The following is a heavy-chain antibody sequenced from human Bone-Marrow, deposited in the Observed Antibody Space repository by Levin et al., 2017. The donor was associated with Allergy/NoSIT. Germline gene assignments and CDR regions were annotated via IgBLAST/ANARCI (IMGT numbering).Heavy chain of an antibody. CDR1: GDSISRGGYY. V-gene: IGHV4-31*03. D-gene: IGHD2/OR15-2a*01. Sequence: LRLSCTVSGDSISRGGYYWSWIRQHPGKGLEWIGYIYYTGSTHYNPSLKSRVTISVDTSKIQFSLTLTSMTAADTAVYYCAREQALTWNASPRIDVWGQGTTVVVSS. J-gene: IGHJ6*02. CDR3: AREQALTWNASPRIDV. CDR2: IYYTGST.